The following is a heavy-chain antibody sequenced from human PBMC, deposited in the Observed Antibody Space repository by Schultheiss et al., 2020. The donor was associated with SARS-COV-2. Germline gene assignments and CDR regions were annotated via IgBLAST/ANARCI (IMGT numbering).Heavy chain of an antibody. V-gene: IGHV5-51*01. CDR3: ARRATGTYWFDP. CDR2: IYPGDSDT. Sequence: GESLKISCKGSAYTFTNYSIAWVRQMPGKGLEWMGIIYPGDSDTKYSPSFQGQVTISADKSITTAYLQWSSLRASDTAIYYCARRATGTYWFDPWGQGTLVTVSS. D-gene: IGHD1-1*01. CDR1: AYTFTNYS. J-gene: IGHJ5*02.